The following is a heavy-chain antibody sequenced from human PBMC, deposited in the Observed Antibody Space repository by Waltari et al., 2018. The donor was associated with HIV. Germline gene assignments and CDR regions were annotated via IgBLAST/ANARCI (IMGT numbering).Heavy chain of an antibody. V-gene: IGHV3-66*01. CDR3: ALDPFWRGGNRGQSPH. CDR2: YYSGRHN. D-gene: IGHD3-10*01. J-gene: IGHJ4*02. CDR1: GSSVLRNY. Sequence: VQLVESGGGLVQRGGSVRLCCAAHGSSVLRNYMSWGRQAPGKGSGWVFIYYSGRHNNLADSLEGRFPIYRDYSKNPLYLQMPRLRAEDPAVYYCALDPFWRGGNRGQSPHWGQGTLVTVSS.